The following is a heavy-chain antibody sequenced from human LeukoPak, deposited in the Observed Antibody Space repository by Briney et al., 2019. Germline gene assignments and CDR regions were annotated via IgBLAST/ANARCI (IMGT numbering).Heavy chain of an antibody. CDR2: INPNSGGT. Sequence: ASVKVSCKASGYTFTGYYMHWVRQAPGQGLEWMGWINPNSGGTNYAQKFQGRVTMTRDTSISTAYMELSRLRSDDTAVYYCARAGGVGAKGGVAFDIWGQGTMVTVSS. J-gene: IGHJ3*02. V-gene: IGHV1-2*02. CDR3: ARAGGVGAKGGVAFDI. CDR1: GYTFTGYY. D-gene: IGHD1-26*01.